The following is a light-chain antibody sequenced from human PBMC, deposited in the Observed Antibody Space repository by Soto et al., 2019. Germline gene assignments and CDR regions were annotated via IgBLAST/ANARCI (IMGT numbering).Light chain of an antibody. CDR1: QSISNW. J-gene: IGKJ1*01. CDR2: DAS. CDR3: QQYNSYWRT. V-gene: IGKV1-5*01. Sequence: DIQMTQSPSTLSASVGDIVTSSCRASQSISNWLAWYQQKPGKAPKLLIYDASSLESGVPSRFSGSGSGTEFTLTISSLQPDDFATYYCQQYNSYWRTFGQGTKVDIK.